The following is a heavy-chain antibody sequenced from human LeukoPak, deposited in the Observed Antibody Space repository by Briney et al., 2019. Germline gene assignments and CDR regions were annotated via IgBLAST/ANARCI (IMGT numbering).Heavy chain of an antibody. D-gene: IGHD5-24*01. V-gene: IGHV3-11*01. CDR3: ARDKATEYYYEY. CDR2: ISSSGSTI. Sequence: GGSLRLSCAASGFTFSDYYMSWIRQAPGKGLEWVSYISSSGSTIYYAGSVKGRFTISRDNAKNSLYLQMNSLRAEDTAVYYCARDKATEYYYEYWGQATLVTVSS. J-gene: IGHJ4*02. CDR1: GFTFSDYY.